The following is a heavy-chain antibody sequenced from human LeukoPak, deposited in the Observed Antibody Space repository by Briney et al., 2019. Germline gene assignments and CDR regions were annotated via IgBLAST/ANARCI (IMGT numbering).Heavy chain of an antibody. CDR3: ARDRRAYCSSTSCYGVFDY. V-gene: IGHV1-18*04. CDR2: ISAYNGNT. Sequence: ASVKVSCKASGYTVTSYGISWVRQAPGQGLEWMGWISAYNGNTNYAQKLQGRVTMTTDTSTSTAYMELRSLRSDDTAVYYCARDRRAYCSSTSCYGVFDYWGQGTLVTVSS. D-gene: IGHD2-2*01. J-gene: IGHJ4*02. CDR1: GYTVTSYG.